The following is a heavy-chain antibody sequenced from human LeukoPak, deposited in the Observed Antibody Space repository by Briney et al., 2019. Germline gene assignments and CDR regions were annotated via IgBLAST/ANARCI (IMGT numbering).Heavy chain of an antibody. V-gene: IGHV3-7*01. D-gene: IGHD6-13*01. Sequence: PGGSLRLSCAASGFTFSSYWMSWVRQAPGKGLEWVANIKQDGSEKYYVDSVKGRFTISRDNAKNSLYLQMNSLRAEDTAVYYCARDDQPSIAAAAPRYWGQGTLVTVSS. J-gene: IGHJ4*02. CDR3: ARDDQPSIAAAAPRY. CDR2: IKQDGSEK. CDR1: GFTFSSYW.